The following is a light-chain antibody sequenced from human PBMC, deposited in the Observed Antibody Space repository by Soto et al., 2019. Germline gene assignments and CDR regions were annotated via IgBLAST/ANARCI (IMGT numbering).Light chain of an antibody. CDR1: QSISSSY. CDR3: QQYVSSPWT. Sequence: EIVLTQSPGTLSLSPGERATLSCRASQSISSSYLAWYQQKPVQAPRPLIYGASSSATGIPDRFSGSGSGTDFTLTTSRLEPEDFAVYYCQQYVSSPWTFCQGTKVEIK. J-gene: IGKJ1*01. CDR2: GAS. V-gene: IGKV3-20*01.